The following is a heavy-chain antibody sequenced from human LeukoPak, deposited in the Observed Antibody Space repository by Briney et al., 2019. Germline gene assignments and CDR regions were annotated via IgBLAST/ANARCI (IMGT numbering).Heavy chain of an antibody. CDR1: GYSFTSYW. V-gene: IGHV5-51*01. CDR3: ARHASAYCGGDCYGNWFDP. D-gene: IGHD2-21*02. J-gene: IGHJ5*02. CDR2: IYPGDSDT. Sequence: GEPLKISCKGSGYSFTSYWIGWVRQMPGKGLEWMGIIYPGDSDTRYSPSFQGQVTISADKSISTAYLQWSSLKASDTAMYYCARHASAYCGGDCYGNWFDPWGQGTLVTVSS.